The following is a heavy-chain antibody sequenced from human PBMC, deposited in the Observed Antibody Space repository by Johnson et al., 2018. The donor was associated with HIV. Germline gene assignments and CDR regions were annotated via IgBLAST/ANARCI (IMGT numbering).Heavy chain of an antibody. Sequence: VHLVESGGGLVQPGGSLRLSCAASGFTFSIYDMHWVRQVTGKGLEWVSAIGTAGDTYYADSVKGRFTISRDNSKNTLYLQMNSLRAEDTAVYYCARASAVFDAFDIWGQGTMVTVSS. D-gene: IGHD1-14*01. J-gene: IGHJ3*02. CDR2: IGTAGDT. V-gene: IGHV3-13*01. CDR3: ARASAVFDAFDI. CDR1: GFTFSIYD.